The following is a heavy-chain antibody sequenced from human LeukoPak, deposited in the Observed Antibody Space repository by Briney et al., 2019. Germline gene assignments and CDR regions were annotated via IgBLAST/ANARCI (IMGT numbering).Heavy chain of an antibody. CDR1: GGSISSGDYY. D-gene: IGHD1-26*01. CDR3: ARAPVGATRYFDY. V-gene: IGHV4-30-4*08. CDR2: IYYSGST. J-gene: IGHJ4*02. Sequence: SQTLSPTCTVSGGSISSGDYYWSWIRQPPGKGLVWIGYIYYSGSTYYNPSLKSRVTISVDTSKNQFSLKLSSVTAADTAVYYCARAPVGATRYFDYWGQGTLVTVSS.